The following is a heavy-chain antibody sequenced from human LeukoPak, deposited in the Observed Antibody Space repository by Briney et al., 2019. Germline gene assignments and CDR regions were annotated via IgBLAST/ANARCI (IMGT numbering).Heavy chain of an antibody. J-gene: IGHJ4*02. CDR2: ISAYNGNT. Sequence: ASVKVSCKASGYTFTIYGISWVRQAPGQGLEWMGWISAYNGNTNYTQKLQGRVTMTTDTSTSTAYMELRSLRSDDTAVYYCARDRWYYGSGSSPLDYWGQGTLVTVSS. CDR3: ARDRWYYGSGSSPLDY. D-gene: IGHD3-10*01. CDR1: GYTFTIYG. V-gene: IGHV1-18*04.